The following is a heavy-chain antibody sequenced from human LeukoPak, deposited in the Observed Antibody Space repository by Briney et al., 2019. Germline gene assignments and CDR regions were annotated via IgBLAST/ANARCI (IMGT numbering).Heavy chain of an antibody. Sequence: GAPVKVSCKASGYTFTSYGISWVRQAPGQGLEWMGWISAYNGNTNYAQKLQGRVTMTTDTSTSTAYMELRSLRSDDTAVYYCARQEGSGWYPYYYYYMDVWGKGTTVTVSS. CDR2: ISAYNGNT. J-gene: IGHJ6*03. V-gene: IGHV1-18*01. CDR3: ARQEGSGWYPYYYYYMDV. D-gene: IGHD6-19*01. CDR1: GYTFTSYG.